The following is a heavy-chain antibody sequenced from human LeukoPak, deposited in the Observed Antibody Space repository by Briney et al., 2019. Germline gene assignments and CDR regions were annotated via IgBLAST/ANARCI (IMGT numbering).Heavy chain of an antibody. CDR3: AKDGNWGFYYYYYYMDV. CDR2: IKQDGSEE. Sequence: GGSLRLSCAASGFTFSSYWMSWVRQAPGKGLEWVANIKQDGSEEYYVDSVKGRFTISRDNSKNTLYLQMNSLRAEDTAVYYCAKDGNWGFYYYYYYMDVWGKGTTVTVSS. J-gene: IGHJ6*03. V-gene: IGHV3-7*01. CDR1: GFTFSSYW. D-gene: IGHD7-27*01.